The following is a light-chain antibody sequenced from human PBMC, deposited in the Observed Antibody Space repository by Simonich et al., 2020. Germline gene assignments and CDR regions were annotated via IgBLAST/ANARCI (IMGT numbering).Light chain of an antibody. CDR2: DVS. V-gene: IGLV2-14*01. CDR1: SSDVGGYNY. Sequence: QSALTQPASVSGSPGQSITISCTGTSSDVGGYNYVSWYQQHPGKAPKLMIYDVSKRPSGVSNRFSGYKSGNTASLTISGLQAEDEADYYCSSYTSSRTLVFGGGTKLTVL. CDR3: SSYTSSRTLV. J-gene: IGLJ2*01.